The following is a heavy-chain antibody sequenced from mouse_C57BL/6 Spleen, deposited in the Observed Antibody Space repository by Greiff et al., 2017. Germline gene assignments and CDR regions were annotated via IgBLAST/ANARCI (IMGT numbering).Heavy chain of an antibody. CDR3: AIHERGYVGY. CDR1: GYTFTEYS. V-gene: IGHV1-62-2*01. CDR2: VYPGSGSI. D-gene: IGHD2-2*01. Sequence: QVQLQQSGAELVKPGASVKLSCKASGYTFTEYSIHWVKQRPGQGLEWIGWVYPGSGSIKYNEKFKDKATLTADKSSSTAYMQLSRLTSEDSAVYFCAIHERGYVGYWGQGTTLTGAS. J-gene: IGHJ2*01.